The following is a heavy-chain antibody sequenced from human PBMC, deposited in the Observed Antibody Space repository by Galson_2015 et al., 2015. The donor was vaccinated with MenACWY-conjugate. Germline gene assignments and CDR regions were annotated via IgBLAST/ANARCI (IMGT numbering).Heavy chain of an antibody. CDR1: GGSISSSGYY. V-gene: IGHV4-39*07. CDR3: ARGGTVLRTVANWFDP. J-gene: IGHJ5*02. D-gene: IGHD2-8*02. Sequence: LSLTCTVSGGSISSSGYYWGWIRQPPGKGLEWIGNIYYNGNTYYNPSLKSRVTISLDTSKNQFSLKLSSVIAADTAIYYCARGGTVLRTVANWFDPWGQGTLVTVSS. CDR2: IYYNGNT.